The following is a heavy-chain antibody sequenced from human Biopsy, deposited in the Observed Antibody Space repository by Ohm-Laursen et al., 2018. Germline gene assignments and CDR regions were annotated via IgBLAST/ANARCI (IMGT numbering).Heavy chain of an antibody. V-gene: IGHV3-11*01. CDR1: GFPVSDYC. CDR2: INSSGSTK. Sequence: GSLRLSCAASGFPVSDYCMSWIRQAPGRGLEGVSDINSSGSTKYHAEPVKGRFTIPRDNAMNSGYLQMNSLRGEDTAVYYCARAVGIAAAPIGYWGQGTLVSVSS. J-gene: IGHJ4*02. CDR3: ARAVGIAAAPIGY. D-gene: IGHD2-15*01.